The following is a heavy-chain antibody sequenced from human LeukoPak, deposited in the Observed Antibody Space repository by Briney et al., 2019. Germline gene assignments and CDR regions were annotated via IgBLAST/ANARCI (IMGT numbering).Heavy chain of an antibody. Sequence: GGSLRLSCAASGFTFSSYGMHWVRQAPGKGLEWVAVISYDGSNKYYADSVKGRFTISRDNSKNTLYLQMNSLRAEDTAVYYCARVADYDFWSGYYTSYFDYWGQGTLVTVSS. CDR3: ARVADYDFWSGYYTSYFDY. CDR1: GFTFSSYG. V-gene: IGHV3-30*03. CDR2: ISYDGSNK. D-gene: IGHD3-3*01. J-gene: IGHJ4*02.